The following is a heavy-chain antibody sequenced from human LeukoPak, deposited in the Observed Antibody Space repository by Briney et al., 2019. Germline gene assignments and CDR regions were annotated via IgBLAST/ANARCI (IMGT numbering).Heavy chain of an antibody. CDR3: ARLPLRSHFDY. J-gene: IGHJ4*02. CDR2: IYYSGST. CDR1: GGSISSYY. V-gene: IGHV4-59*08. Sequence: SETLSLTCTVSGGSISSYYWSWIRQPPGKGLEWIGYIYYSGSTNYNPSLKSRVTISVDTSKNQFSLKLSSATAADTAVYYCARLPLRSHFDYWGQGTLVTVSS.